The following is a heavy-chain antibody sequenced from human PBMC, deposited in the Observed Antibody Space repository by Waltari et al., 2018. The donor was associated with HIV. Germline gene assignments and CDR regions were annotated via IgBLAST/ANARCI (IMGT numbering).Heavy chain of an antibody. CDR3: ARQEGGHYNLLTATPEGDAFDI. D-gene: IGHD2-21*02. V-gene: IGHV3-66*02. CDR2: IYSTGTT. J-gene: IGHJ3*02. CDR1: GFAVGDKY. Sequence: VHLVESGGGLVQPGGSLRLSCNVSGFAVGDKYMSWVRQAPGKGLEWVSIIYSTGTTNYSDSVEGRFTIFRDRSKNILFLQMNSLRSEDTATYYCARQEGGHYNLLTATPEGDAFDIWGRGTMVIVSS.